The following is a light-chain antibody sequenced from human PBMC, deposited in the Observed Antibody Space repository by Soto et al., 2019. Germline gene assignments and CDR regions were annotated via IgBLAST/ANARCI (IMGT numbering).Light chain of an antibody. CDR1: SSDVGGYNY. Sequence: QSALAQPASVSGSPGQSITISCTGTSSDVGGYNYVSWYQQHPGKAPKLMIYDVNNRPSGVSNRFSGSESGNTASLTISGLQAEDEADYYCSSYTSSSTLLYVFGTGTKVTVL. V-gene: IGLV2-14*01. CDR2: DVN. J-gene: IGLJ1*01. CDR3: SSYTSSSTLLYV.